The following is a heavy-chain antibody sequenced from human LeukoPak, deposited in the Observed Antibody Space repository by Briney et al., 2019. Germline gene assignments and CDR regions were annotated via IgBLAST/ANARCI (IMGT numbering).Heavy chain of an antibody. D-gene: IGHD5-24*01. CDR2: INHSGST. CDR3: ARGSGGDGYIRVDDY. V-gene: IGHV4-34*01. CDR1: GGSFSGYY. Sequence: SETLSLTCAVYGGSFSGYYWSWIRQPPGKGLEWIGEINHSGSTNYNPSLKSRVTISVDTSKNQFSLKLSSVTAADTAVYYCARGSGGDGYIRVDDYWGQGTLVTVSS. J-gene: IGHJ4*02.